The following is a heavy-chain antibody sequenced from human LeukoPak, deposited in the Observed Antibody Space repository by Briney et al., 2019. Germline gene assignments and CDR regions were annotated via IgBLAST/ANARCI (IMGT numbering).Heavy chain of an antibody. V-gene: IGHV3-74*01. D-gene: IGHD2-21*01. Sequence: PGGSLRLSCAASGFTFRNYWMHWVRHAPGKGLVWVSRINSDGRSTTYADSVKGRFTMSRDNAKNTVYLQMNSLRAEDTAVYYCARGGFGIVVVSAIDYWGQGTLVTVSS. CDR1: GFTFRNYW. CDR2: INSDGRST. J-gene: IGHJ4*02. CDR3: ARGGFGIVVVSAIDY.